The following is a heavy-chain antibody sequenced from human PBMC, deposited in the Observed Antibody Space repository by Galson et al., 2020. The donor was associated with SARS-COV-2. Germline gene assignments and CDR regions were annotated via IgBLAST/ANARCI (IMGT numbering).Heavy chain of an antibody. D-gene: IGHD1-1*01. CDR3: AKDQRTAGRYNYGMEV. J-gene: IGHJ6*02. V-gene: IGHV3-9*01. CDR2: ISWNSGSI. CDR1: GFTFDNYA. Sequence: SLRLSCAASGFTFDNYAMYWVRQAPGKGLEWVSVISWNSGSIGYADSVKGRFTISRDNAKNSLYLQMNSLRAEDKALYYCAKDQRTAGRYNYGMEVWGQGTTVTVSS.